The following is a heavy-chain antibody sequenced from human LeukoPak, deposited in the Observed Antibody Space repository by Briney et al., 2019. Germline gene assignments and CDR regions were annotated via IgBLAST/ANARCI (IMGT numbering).Heavy chain of an antibody. V-gene: IGHV4-61*08. CDR1: GGSISSGGYY. Sequence: PSETLSLTCTVSGGSISSGGYYWSWIRQSPGKGLEWIGYIYYSGSTKNNPSLKSRVTISVDTSKNQFSLKLSSVTAADTAVYYCARGDSGGYSGYKIDFWGQGTLVTVSS. J-gene: IGHJ4*02. CDR3: ARGDSGGYSGYKIDF. D-gene: IGHD5-12*01. CDR2: IYYSGST.